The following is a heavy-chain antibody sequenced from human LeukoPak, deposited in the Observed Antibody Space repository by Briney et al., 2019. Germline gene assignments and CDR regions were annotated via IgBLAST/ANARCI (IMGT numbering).Heavy chain of an antibody. CDR2: IYHSGRT. D-gene: IGHD4-17*01. CDR3: ARHPHDYGDYVFMDV. CDR1: GYSISSGYY. Sequence: SETLSLTCTVSGYSISSGYYWGWIRQPPGKGLEWIGSIYHSGRTFYNPSLKSRVTISVDTSKNQFSLKLSSVTAADTAVYYCARHPHDYGDYVFMDVWGKGTTVTISS. J-gene: IGHJ6*03. V-gene: IGHV4-38-2*02.